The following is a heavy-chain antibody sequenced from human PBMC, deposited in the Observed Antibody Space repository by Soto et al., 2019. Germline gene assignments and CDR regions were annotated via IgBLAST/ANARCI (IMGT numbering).Heavy chain of an antibody. CDR2: IYPGDSDT. J-gene: IGHJ4*02. CDR3: ARDYSSVTACYEFDY. D-gene: IGHD2-2*01. V-gene: IGHV5-51*01. Sequence: PGESLKISCKGSGYRFTNYWIGWVRQMPGKGLEWMGIIYPGDSDTRYSPSFQGQVTISADKSINTAYLQWSSLKASDTAMYYCARDYSSVTACYEFDYWGQGTQVTVSS. CDR1: GYRFTNYW.